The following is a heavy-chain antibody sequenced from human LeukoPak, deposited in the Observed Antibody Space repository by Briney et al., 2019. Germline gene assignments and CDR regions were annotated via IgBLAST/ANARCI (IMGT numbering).Heavy chain of an antibody. D-gene: IGHD1-26*01. V-gene: IGHV4-34*01. CDR1: GGSFSGYY. J-gene: IGHJ4*02. CDR2: INHGGST. Sequence: SETLSLTCAVYGGSFSGYYWSWIRQPPGKGLEWIGEINHGGSTNYNPSLKSRVTISVDTSKNQFSLKLSSVTAADTAVYYCARGRYYSGSYNYWGQGTLVTVSS. CDR3: ARGRYYSGSYNY.